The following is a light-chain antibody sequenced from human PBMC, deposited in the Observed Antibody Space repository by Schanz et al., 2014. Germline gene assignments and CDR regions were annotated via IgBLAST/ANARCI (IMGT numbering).Light chain of an antibody. CDR1: QSISSW. CDR2: KAS. J-gene: IGKJ2*01. Sequence: DIQMTQSPSTLSASVGDRVAITCRASQSISSWLAWYQQKPGKAPNLLIYKASTLESGVPSRFSGSGSGTEFTLTISSLQPDDFATYYCQQSYSTPPYTFGQGTKLEIK. CDR3: QQSYSTPPYT. V-gene: IGKV1-5*03.